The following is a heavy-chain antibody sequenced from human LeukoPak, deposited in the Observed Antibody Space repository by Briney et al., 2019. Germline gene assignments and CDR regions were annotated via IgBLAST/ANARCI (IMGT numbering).Heavy chain of an antibody. CDR3: ARGRDGWFDP. D-gene: IGHD2-21*01. Sequence: SETLSLTCAVYGGSFSGYYWSWIRQPPGKGLDWIGEINHRGSTNYNPSLKSRVTISVDTSKNQLSLKLSSVTAADTAVYYCARGRDGWFDPWGQGTLVTVSS. V-gene: IGHV4-34*01. CDR2: INHRGST. CDR1: GGSFSGYY. J-gene: IGHJ5*02.